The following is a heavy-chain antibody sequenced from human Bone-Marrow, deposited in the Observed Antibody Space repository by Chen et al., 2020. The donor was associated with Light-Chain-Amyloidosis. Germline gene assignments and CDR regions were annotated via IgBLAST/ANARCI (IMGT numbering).Heavy chain of an antibody. CDR3: EKSLIPSRYLYHYYMDV. CDR2: ISSNSGSI. J-gene: IGHJ6*03. CDR1: GFTFNDYA. V-gene: IGHV3-9*01. D-gene: IGHD1-1*01. Sequence: EVQLVESGGGLVQPGRSLRLSCAASGFTFNDYAMYWVRQGPGKGLEWVSGISSNSGSIGYADSVKGRFSISRDNAKNYLHLQMNSLRPEDTALYYCEKSLIPSRYLYHYYMDVWGKGTTVIVSS.